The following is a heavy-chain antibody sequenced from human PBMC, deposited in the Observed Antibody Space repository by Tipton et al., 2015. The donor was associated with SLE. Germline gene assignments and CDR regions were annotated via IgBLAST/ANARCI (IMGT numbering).Heavy chain of an antibody. Sequence: TLSLTCTVSGASLSTSRDYWGWIRQPAGKGLEWIGHIYTSGSTKFNPSLKSRVTLSVDTSKNQFSLRLTSVTAADTAVYCCARGDDLPYDFEYWGQGTLVTVSS. CDR3: ARGDDLPYDFEY. CDR1: GASLSTSRDY. D-gene: IGHD7-27*01. J-gene: IGHJ4*02. V-gene: IGHV4-61*09. CDR2: IYTSGST.